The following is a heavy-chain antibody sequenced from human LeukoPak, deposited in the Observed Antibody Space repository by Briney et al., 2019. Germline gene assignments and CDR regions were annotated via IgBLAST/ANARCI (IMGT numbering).Heavy chain of an antibody. D-gene: IGHD2-2*01. V-gene: IGHV3-9*01. J-gene: IGHJ6*02. Sequence: GGSLRLSCAASGFTFDDYAMHWVRQPPGKGLESVRGNTWNSGNIGYADSVKGRFTISRENAKHSLYLQMNSLRAEDTALYYCAKETTPYCSSTSCQYGMAVWGQGTTVTVSS. CDR1: GFTFDDYA. CDR2: NTWNSGNI. CDR3: AKETTPYCSSTSCQYGMAV.